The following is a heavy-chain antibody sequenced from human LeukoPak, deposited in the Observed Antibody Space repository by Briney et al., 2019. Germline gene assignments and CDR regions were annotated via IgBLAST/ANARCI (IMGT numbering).Heavy chain of an antibody. V-gene: IGHV1-69*06. D-gene: IGHD3-10*01. CDR3: ARSLVRGVKGYMDV. Sequence: ASVKVSCKASGGTFSSYAISWVRQAPGQGLEWMGGIIPIFGTANYAQKFQGRVTITADKSTSTAYMELSSLRSEDTAVYYCARSLVRGVKGYMDVWGKGTTVTVSS. CDR1: GGTFSSYA. J-gene: IGHJ6*03. CDR2: IIPIFGTA.